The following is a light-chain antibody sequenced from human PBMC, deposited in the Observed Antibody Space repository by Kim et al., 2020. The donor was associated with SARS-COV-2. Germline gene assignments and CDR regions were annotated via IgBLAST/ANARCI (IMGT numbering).Light chain of an antibody. CDR3: QKYNSAPWT. J-gene: IGKJ1*01. V-gene: IGKV1-27*01. CDR2: GAS. CDR1: QGISNS. Sequence: DTQMAQSPSSLSASVGDRVTITCRASQGISNSLAWYRQKPGKVPMLLIYGASTLRSGVPSRFRGSGSGTDFTLTISSLQPEDAATYYCQKYNSAPWTFGQGTKVDIK.